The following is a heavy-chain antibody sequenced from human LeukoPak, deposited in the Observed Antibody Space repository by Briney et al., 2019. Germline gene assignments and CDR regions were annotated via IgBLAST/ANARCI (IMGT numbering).Heavy chain of an antibody. V-gene: IGHV1-46*01. CDR2: INPSGGST. CDR3: ARGTATYYFDY. J-gene: IGHJ4*02. CDR1: GYTFTSYY. Sequence: ASVKVSCKASGYTFTSYYMHWVRQAPGQGLEWVGIINPSGGSTSYAQKFQGRITMTRDTSTSTVYMELSSLRSEDTAVYYCARGTATYYFDYWGQGTLVTVSS. D-gene: IGHD2-21*02.